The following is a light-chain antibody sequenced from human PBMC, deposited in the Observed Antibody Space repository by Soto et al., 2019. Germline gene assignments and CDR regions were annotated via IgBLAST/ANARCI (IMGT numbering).Light chain of an antibody. J-gene: IGLJ3*02. CDR2: DTS. V-gene: IGLV7-46*01. CDR1: IGAVTSGHY. Sequence: QTVVTQEPSLTVSPGGTVTLTCGSSIGAVTSGHYPYWFQQKPGQAPRTLIYDTSDKHSWTPARFSGSLLGGKAALTLSGAQPEDEAEYYCLLSYSGARWVFGGGTKVTVL. CDR3: LLSYSGARWV.